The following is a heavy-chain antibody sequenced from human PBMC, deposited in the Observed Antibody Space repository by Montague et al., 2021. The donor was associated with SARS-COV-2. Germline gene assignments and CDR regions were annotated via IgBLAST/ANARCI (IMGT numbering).Heavy chain of an antibody. D-gene: IGHD3-22*01. J-gene: IGHJ5*02. Sequence: SLRLSCAASGFTFSRYTISWVRQAPGKGLEWVSGISGGGDRKYYXDSAKGRLTISRDNSKNTVYVQMNSLRAEDTAVYYCAKFSRDSSGVAWGQGTLVTVPS. CDR2: ISGGGDRK. V-gene: IGHV3-23*01. CDR3: AKFSRDSSGVA. CDR1: GFTFSRYT.